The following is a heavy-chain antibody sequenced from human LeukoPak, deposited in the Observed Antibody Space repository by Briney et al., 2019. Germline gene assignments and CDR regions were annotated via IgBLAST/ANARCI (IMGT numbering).Heavy chain of an antibody. Sequence: GESLKISCKASGYTSTNHWIAWVRQMPGKGLEWMGIIYPADSVTIYSPSFQGQVTLSAGQSLNTAYLQWSSLKASDTAMYCCARRGDGYSPWGRGTLVTVSS. V-gene: IGHV5-51*01. J-gene: IGHJ5*02. D-gene: IGHD5-24*01. CDR2: IYPADSVT. CDR1: GYTSTNHW. CDR3: ARRGDGYSP.